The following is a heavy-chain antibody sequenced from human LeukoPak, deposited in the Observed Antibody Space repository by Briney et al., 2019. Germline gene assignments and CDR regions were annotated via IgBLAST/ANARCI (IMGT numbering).Heavy chain of an antibody. CDR2: ISGTGSST. J-gene: IGHJ5*02. V-gene: IGHV3-23*01. CDR1: GFTFSSYT. D-gene: IGHD2-2*02. CDR3: AKASVAIPQYCNS. Sequence: GGSLRLSCTASGFTFSSYTMNWVRQAPGKGLEWVSTISGTGSSTYYADSAKGRFTISRDNSKDTLFLQLNSLTAADTAMYFCAKASVAIPQYCNSWGQGTLVTVSS.